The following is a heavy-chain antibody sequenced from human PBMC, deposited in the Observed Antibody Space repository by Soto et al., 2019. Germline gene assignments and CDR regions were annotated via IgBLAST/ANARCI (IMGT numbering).Heavy chain of an antibody. J-gene: IGHJ4*02. CDR2: ISYDGSNK. CDR1: GFTFSSYG. D-gene: IGHD6-19*01. Sequence: QSGGSLRLSCAASGFTFSSYGMHRVRQAPGKGLEWVAVISYDGSNKYYADSVKGRFTISRDNSKNTLYLQMNSLRAEDTAVYYCAKGELAEWLVRVEWGFDYWGQGTLVTVSS. V-gene: IGHV3-30*18. CDR3: AKGELAEWLVRVEWGFDY.